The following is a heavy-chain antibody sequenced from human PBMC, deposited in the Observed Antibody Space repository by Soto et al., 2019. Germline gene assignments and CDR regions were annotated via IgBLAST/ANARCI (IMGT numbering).Heavy chain of an antibody. J-gene: IGHJ4*02. V-gene: IGHV4-4*02. CDR1: GDSISRDNW. D-gene: IGHD6-13*01. Sequence: PSETLSLTCVVSGDSISRDNWWTWVRQPPGMGLEWIGEIYHSGSTNYNPSLKSRVTISVDKSKNQFSLNLNSVTAADTAVYFCARCIAAAGRGLDYWGQGALVTVSS. CDR3: ARCIAAAGRGLDY. CDR2: IYHSGST.